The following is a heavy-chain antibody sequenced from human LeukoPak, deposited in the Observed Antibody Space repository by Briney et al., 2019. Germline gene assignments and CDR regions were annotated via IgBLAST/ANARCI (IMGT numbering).Heavy chain of an antibody. V-gene: IGHV6-1*01. J-gene: IGHJ4*02. CDR3: AREGYDSSGYYSPRVDY. CDR2: TYYRSKWYN. CDR1: GDSVSSNSAA. Sequence: SQSLSLTCAISGDSVSSNSAAWNWIRQSPSRGLEWLGRTYYRSKWYNDYAVSVKSRITINPDTSKNQFSLQLNSVTPEDTAVYYCAREGYDSSGYYSPRVDYWGQGTLVTVSS. D-gene: IGHD3-22*01.